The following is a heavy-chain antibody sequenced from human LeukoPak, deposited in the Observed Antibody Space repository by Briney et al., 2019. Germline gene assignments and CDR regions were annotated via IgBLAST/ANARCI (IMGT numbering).Heavy chain of an antibody. V-gene: IGHV1-46*01. Sequence: GASVKVSCKASGYTFTSYYMHWVRQAPGQGREWRGIINPSGGSTSYAQKFQGRVTITRDTSTSTVYMELSSLRSEDTAVYYCARVKRSSSWLDAFDIWGQGTMVTVSS. CDR3: ARVKRSSSWLDAFDI. D-gene: IGHD6-13*01. CDR1: GYTFTSYY. CDR2: INPSGGST. J-gene: IGHJ3*02.